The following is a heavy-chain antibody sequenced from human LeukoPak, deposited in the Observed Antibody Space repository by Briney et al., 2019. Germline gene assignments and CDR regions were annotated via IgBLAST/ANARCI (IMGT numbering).Heavy chain of an antibody. CDR1: GYTFTSYG. V-gene: IGHV1-18*04. J-gene: IGHJ4*02. Sequence: GASVKVSCKASGYTFTSYGISWVRQAPGQGLEWMGRISAYNGNTNYAQKLQGRVTMTTDTSTSTAYMELRSLRSDDTAVYYCARDGGFDPDYYFDYWGQGTLVTVSS. CDR3: ARDGGFDPDYYFDY. CDR2: ISAYNGNT. D-gene: IGHD3-16*01.